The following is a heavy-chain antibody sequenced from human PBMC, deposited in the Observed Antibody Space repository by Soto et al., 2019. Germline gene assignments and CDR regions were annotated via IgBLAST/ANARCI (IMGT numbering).Heavy chain of an antibody. Sequence: QIQLVQSGAEVKKPGASVKVSCKASGYTFTDHGISWVRQAPGQGFEWMGWISAYNDYTAYAQKFQGRVTMTTDRYTNTADTELSTLTSDDTAVYSCAKDLPRLTQNFLDVYWGQGTLVTVSS. CDR2: ISAYNDYT. V-gene: IGHV1-18*01. J-gene: IGHJ4*02. CDR1: GYTFTDHG. CDR3: AKDLPRLTQNFLDVY. D-gene: IGHD3-16*01.